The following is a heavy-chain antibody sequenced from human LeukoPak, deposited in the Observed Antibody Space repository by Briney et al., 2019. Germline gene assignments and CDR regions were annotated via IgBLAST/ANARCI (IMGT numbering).Heavy chain of an antibody. Sequence: ASVKVSCKVSGYTLTELSMHWVRQAPGKGLEWMGSFDPEDGESIYAQKFQGRVTMTEDTSTDTAYMEVSSLRSEDTAVYYCATGVYGYSSKPADYWGRGTLVTVSS. CDR2: FDPEDGES. CDR1: GYTLTELS. V-gene: IGHV1-24*01. J-gene: IGHJ4*02. D-gene: IGHD5-24*01. CDR3: ATGVYGYSSKPADY.